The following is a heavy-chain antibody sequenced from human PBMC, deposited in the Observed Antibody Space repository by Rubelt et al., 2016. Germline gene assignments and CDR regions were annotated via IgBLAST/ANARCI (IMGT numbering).Heavy chain of an antibody. V-gene: IGHV3-9*01. J-gene: IGHJ4*02. Sequence: ISRDNAKNSLYLQMNSLRAEDTALYYCAKDKGKYSGPFDYWGQGTLVTVSS. CDR3: AKDKGKYSGPFDY. D-gene: IGHD5-12*01.